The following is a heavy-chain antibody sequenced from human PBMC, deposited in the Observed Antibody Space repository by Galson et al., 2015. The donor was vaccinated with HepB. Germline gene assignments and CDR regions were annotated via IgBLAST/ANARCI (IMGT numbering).Heavy chain of an antibody. Sequence: SLRLSCAASGFTLSRYTMNWVRQSPGKELQWISYISTNGATIHYADSVKGRFTIARDNARNSIFLQMNSLRVEDTAVYYCAPTLFGSGAYWTFDLWGQGTLVTVSS. CDR1: GFTLSRYT. J-gene: IGHJ3*01. D-gene: IGHD2-15*01. CDR3: APTLFGSGAYWTFDL. CDR2: ISTNGATI. V-gene: IGHV3-48*04.